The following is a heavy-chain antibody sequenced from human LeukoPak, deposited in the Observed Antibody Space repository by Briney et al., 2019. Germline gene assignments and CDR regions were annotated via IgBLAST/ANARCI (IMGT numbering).Heavy chain of an antibody. CDR1: GGTFSSHA. Sequence: ASVKVSCKASGGTFSSHAVSWVRQAPGQGLEWMGGIIPIFGTANYAQKFQGRVTITADESTSTAYMELSSLRSEDTAVYYCARGRCDSSGPSGYYGMDVWGQGTTVTVSS. D-gene: IGHD3-22*01. J-gene: IGHJ6*02. CDR2: IIPIFGTA. V-gene: IGHV1-69*13. CDR3: ARGRCDSSGPSGYYGMDV.